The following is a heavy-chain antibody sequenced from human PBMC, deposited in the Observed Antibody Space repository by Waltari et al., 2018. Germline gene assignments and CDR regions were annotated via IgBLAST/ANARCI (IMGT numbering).Heavy chain of an antibody. CDR3: ARVATGIAAAGTLDY. J-gene: IGHJ4*02. CDR1: GGSISSNY. Sequence: QVQLQESGPGLVKPSETLSLTCTVSGGSISSNYWSWIRQPPGKGLEWIGYIYYSGSTNYNPSLKSRVTISVDTSKNQFSLKLSSVTAADTAVYYCARVATGIAAAGTLDYWGQGTLVTVSS. V-gene: IGHV4-59*01. CDR2: IYYSGST. D-gene: IGHD6-13*01.